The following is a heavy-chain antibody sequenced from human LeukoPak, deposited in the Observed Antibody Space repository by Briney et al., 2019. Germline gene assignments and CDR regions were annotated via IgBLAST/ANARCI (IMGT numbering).Heavy chain of an antibody. Sequence: PSETLSLTCAVYGGSFSGYYWSWIRQPPGKGLEWIGEINHSGSTNYNPSLKSRVTISVDTSKNQFSLKLSSVTAADTAVYYCARRARYCSSTSCYSSRGSYYFDYWGQGTLVTVSS. CDR1: GGSFSGYY. V-gene: IGHV4-34*01. J-gene: IGHJ4*02. D-gene: IGHD2-2*01. CDR3: ARRARYCSSTSCYSSRGSYYFDY. CDR2: INHSGST.